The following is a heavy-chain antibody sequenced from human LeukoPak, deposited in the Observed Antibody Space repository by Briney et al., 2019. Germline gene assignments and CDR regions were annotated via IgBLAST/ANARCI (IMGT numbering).Heavy chain of an antibody. CDR3: ARREFQLDLDY. D-gene: IGHD1-1*01. V-gene: IGHV3-23*01. CDR1: GFTFSNYA. Sequence: DPGGSLRLSCAASGFTFSNYAMSWVRQAPGKGLEWVSTISGSGGSTYYADSVKGRFTISRDNAKNTVYLQMNSLRAEDTAMYYCARREFQLDLDYWGQGTLVTVSS. CDR2: ISGSGGST. J-gene: IGHJ4*02.